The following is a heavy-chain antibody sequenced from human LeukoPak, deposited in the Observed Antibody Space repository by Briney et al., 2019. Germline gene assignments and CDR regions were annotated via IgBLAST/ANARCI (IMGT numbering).Heavy chain of an antibody. CDR3: ARQDGGYYYWFDP. J-gene: IGHJ5*02. V-gene: IGHV4-39*01. CDR2: INYSGST. CDR1: GDSISSSSCY. Sequence: SETLSLTCTVSGDSISSSSCYWAWIRQPPGKGLEWIGTINYSGSTYYKPSLKSRVTISVDTSKNQFSLKLTSVTAADTAVYYCARQDGGYYYWFDPWGQGTLVTVSS. D-gene: IGHD3-22*01.